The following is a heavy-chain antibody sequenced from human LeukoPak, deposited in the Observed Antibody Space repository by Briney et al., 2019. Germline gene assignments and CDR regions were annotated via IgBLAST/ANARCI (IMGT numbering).Heavy chain of an antibody. CDR3: ARASERFSGHLGN. J-gene: IGHJ4*02. CDR2: INPNRGDT. D-gene: IGHD3-10*01. Sequence: ASVKVSCKPSGYTFTDYYIHWVRQAPGQGLEWMGWINPNRGDTIYAQKFQGRVTLTSDTSISTAYMEVTRLRSDDTAVYYCARASERFSGHLGNWGQGTLATVSS. V-gene: IGHV1-2*02. CDR1: GYTFTDYY.